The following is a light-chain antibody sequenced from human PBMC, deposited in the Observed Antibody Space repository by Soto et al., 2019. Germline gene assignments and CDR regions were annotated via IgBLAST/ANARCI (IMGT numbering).Light chain of an antibody. CDR1: SSDGGGYNY. V-gene: IGLV2-14*01. CDR3: SSFTSANTVL. CDR2: NVS. Sequence: QSALTQPASVSGSPGQTITISCTGTSSDGGGYNYVSWYQQHPGKAPKLMIYNVSNRPSGVSNRYSGSKSSNTASLTISGLQAEDEGQYYCSSFTSANTVLFGGGTKLTVL. J-gene: IGLJ2*01.